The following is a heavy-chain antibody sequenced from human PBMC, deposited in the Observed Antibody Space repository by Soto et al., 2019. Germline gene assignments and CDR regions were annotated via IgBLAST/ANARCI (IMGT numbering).Heavy chain of an antibody. CDR3: ARAAMGGSSWPFDY. Sequence: SETLSLTCTVSGGSISSGDYYWSWIRQPPGKGLEWIGDIYYSGSTNYNPSLKSRVTISVDKSKNQFSLKLSSVTAADTAVYYCARAAMGGSSWPFDYWGQGTLVTVSS. CDR2: IYYSGST. V-gene: IGHV4-30-4*01. CDR1: GGSISSGDYY. D-gene: IGHD6-13*01. J-gene: IGHJ4*02.